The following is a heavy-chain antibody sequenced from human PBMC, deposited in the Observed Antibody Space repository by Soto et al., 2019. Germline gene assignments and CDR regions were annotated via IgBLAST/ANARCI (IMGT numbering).Heavy chain of an antibody. CDR3: ARGLTYNARWYKWFDP. CDR1: GGSFSAYY. D-gene: IGHD1-20*01. Sequence: PSETLSLTCAVYGGSFSAYYWTWIRQPPGKGLEWIGEINDSGSTNCNPSLKSRVTISADTSKSQFSLRLTSVTAADTAVYYCARGLTYNARWYKWFDPWGQGTLVTVSS. CDR2: INDSGST. J-gene: IGHJ5*02. V-gene: IGHV4-34*01.